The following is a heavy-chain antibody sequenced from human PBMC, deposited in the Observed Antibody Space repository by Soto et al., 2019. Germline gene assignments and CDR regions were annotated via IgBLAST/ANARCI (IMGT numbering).Heavy chain of an antibody. D-gene: IGHD3-10*01. J-gene: IGHJ6*02. CDR1: GFTFSSYS. Sequence: PVGSLRLSCAASGFTFSSYSMNWVRQAPGKGLEWVSYISSSSSTIYYADSVKGRFTISRDNAKNSLYLQMNSLRDEDTAVYYCARKYYYGSGSYYLDYYYYGMDVWGQGTTVTVSS. CDR3: ARKYYYGSGSYYLDYYYYGMDV. V-gene: IGHV3-48*02. CDR2: ISSSSSTI.